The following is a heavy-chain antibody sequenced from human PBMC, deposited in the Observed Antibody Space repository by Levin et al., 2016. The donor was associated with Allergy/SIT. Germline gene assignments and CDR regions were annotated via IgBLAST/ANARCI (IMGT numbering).Heavy chain of an antibody. J-gene: IGHJ4*02. CDR3: AKEGGSYGYSDFDY. D-gene: IGHD5-18*01. Sequence: GESLKISCAASGFTFSSYAMSWVRQAPGKGLEWVSAISGSGGSTYYADSVKGRFTISRDNSKKTLYLQMSSLRGEDTAVYYCAKEGGSYGYSDFDYWGQGTLVTVSS. V-gene: IGHV3-23*01. CDR2: ISGSGGST. CDR1: GFTFSSYA.